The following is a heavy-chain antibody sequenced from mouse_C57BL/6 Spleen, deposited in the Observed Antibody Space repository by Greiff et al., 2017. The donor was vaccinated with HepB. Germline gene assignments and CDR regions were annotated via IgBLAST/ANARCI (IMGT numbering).Heavy chain of an antibody. CDR2: IYPSDSET. V-gene: IGHV1-52*01. CDR1: GYTFTSYW. Sequence: VQLQQSGAELVRPGSSVKLSCKASGYTFTSYWMHWVKQRPIQGLEWIGNIYPSDSETHYNQKFKDKATLTVDKSSSTAYMQLSSLTSEDSAVDYCARVGIYYGYDEDYWGQGTTLTVSS. D-gene: IGHD2-2*01. CDR3: ARVGIYYGYDEDY. J-gene: IGHJ2*01.